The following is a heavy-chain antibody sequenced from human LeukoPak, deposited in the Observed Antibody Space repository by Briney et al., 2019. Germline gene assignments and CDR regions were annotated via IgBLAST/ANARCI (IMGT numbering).Heavy chain of an antibody. Sequence: SETLSLTCTVSGGSISGYYYNWIRQPPGKGLEWIGYIYYSGSTNYNPSLMSRVTVSVDTSKTQFSLKLTSVTAADTAVYYCARSLSAAGPTHNWFDPWGQGTLVTVSS. CDR2: IYYSGST. CDR1: GGSISGYY. V-gene: IGHV4-59*08. J-gene: IGHJ5*02. D-gene: IGHD6-13*01. CDR3: ARSLSAAGPTHNWFDP.